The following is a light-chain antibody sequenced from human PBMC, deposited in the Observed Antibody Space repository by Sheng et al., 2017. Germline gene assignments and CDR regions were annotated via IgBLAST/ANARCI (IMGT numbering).Light chain of an antibody. J-gene: IGLJ3*02. CDR3: SSYASSGTLMV. CDR1: GSDIGQFDY. Sequence: QSALTQPASVSGSPGQSITISCSGTGSDIGQFDYVSWYQQFPGKAPKLLIYAISNRPSGISSRFSGSKSANTASLTISGLQAEDEADYYCSSYASSGTLMVFGGGTKLTVL. V-gene: IGLV2-14*03. CDR2: AIS.